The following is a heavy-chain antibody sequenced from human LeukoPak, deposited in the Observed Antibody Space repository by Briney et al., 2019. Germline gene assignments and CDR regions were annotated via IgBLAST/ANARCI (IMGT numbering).Heavy chain of an antibody. CDR2: MSNSGST. J-gene: IGHJ4*02. V-gene: IGHV4-39*01. CDR1: GAXISSSSSFF. D-gene: IGHD6-13*01. Sequence: SQTLSLTCTVSGAXISSSSSFFWAWIRQPPGKGLEWIGTMSNSGSTYYNPSLKSRVTISGDTSKNQFSLKLSSVTAADTAVFYCARRSQTTAGRGIDYWGQGTLVTVSS. CDR3: ARRSQTTAGRGIDY.